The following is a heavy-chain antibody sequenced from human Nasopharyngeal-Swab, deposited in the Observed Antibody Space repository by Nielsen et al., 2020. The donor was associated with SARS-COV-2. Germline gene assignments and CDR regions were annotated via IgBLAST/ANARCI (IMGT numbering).Heavy chain of an antibody. CDR1: GGSVLSSTYY. CDR3: SSSGWLHPFDY. D-gene: IGHD5-24*01. J-gene: IGHJ4*02. V-gene: IGHV4-39*01. CDR2: IYYSRAT. Sequence: SETLSLTCTVSGGSVLSSTYYWGWIRPPPGKGLEWIVRIYYSRATSHNPPLTNPLTMSVNMSKNQFSLKLSSVTAADTAVYYCSSSGWLHPFDYWGPGTLVTVSP.